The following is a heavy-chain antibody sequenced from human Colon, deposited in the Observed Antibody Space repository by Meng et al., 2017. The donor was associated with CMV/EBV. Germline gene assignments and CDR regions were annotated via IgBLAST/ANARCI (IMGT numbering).Heavy chain of an antibody. CDR1: GYTFTNYY. CDR2: ISCNSSDT. D-gene: IGHD5-12*01. CDR3: SRDGPCGYGGSDY. Sequence: VQLGESGEEGQRPGASVKDSCKASGYTFTNYYFHWVRQAPGQGLEWMGVISCNSSDTAYAQKFQGRFTMTWDRSTRTAYMELSSLRSEDTAVYYCSRDGPCGYGGSDYWGQGTLVTVSS. V-gene: IGHV1-46*01. J-gene: IGHJ4*02.